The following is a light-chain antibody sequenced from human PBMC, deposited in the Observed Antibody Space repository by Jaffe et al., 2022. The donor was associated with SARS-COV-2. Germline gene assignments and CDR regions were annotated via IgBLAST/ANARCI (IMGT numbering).Light chain of an antibody. CDR1: QSISIY. CDR3: QQSYSTPQG. J-gene: IGKJ4*01. V-gene: IGKV1-39*01. CDR2: AAS. Sequence: DIQMTQSPSTLSASVGDRVTLTCRASQSISIYLNWYQQKPGTVPKLLIYAASSLQSGVPSRFSGSGSGTDFTLTISSLQLEDFATYYCQQSYSTPQGFGGGTKVEIK.